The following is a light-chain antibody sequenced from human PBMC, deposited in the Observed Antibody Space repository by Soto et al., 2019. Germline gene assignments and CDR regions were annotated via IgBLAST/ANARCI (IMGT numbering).Light chain of an antibody. CDR1: QTFGSTY. CDR2: GAS. Sequence: ESVLTQSQGTLSLSPGERVTLSCRASQTFGSTYLAWYQQRPGQSPRLLIYGASRWASGIPDRFRGSGSGTYFTLTISRLEPEDFAGYYCQQFGTSPLYTFGQGTKLEIK. V-gene: IGKV3-20*01. CDR3: QQFGTSPLYT. J-gene: IGKJ2*01.